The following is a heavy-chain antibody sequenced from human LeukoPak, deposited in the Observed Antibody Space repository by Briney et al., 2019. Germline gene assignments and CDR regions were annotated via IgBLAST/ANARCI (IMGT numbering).Heavy chain of an antibody. V-gene: IGHV4-39*07. CDR3: ARDRSDIVATIVESDYYGMDV. D-gene: IGHD5-12*01. CDR2: IYYSGST. Sequence: SETLSLTCTVSGGSISSSSYYWGWIRQPPGKGLEWIGSIYYSGSTYYNPSLKSRVTISVDTSKNQFSLKLSSVTAADTAVYYCARDRSDIVATIVESDYYGMDVWGQGTTVTVSS. J-gene: IGHJ6*02. CDR1: GGSISSSSYY.